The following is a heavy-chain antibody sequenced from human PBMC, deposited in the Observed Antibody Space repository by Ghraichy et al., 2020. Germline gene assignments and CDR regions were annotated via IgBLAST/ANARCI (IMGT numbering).Heavy chain of an antibody. J-gene: IGHJ6*02. CDR1: GFTSIDHY. D-gene: IGHD6-25*01. CDR2: TRDKAKSYTT. CDR3: ARGGSAAAGTGYFFGMDV. V-gene: IGHV3-72*01. Sequence: GGSLRLSCAASGFTSIDHYIDWVRQAPGKGLEWVGRTRDKAKSYTTEYAASVKGRFTISRDDSKTSLYLQMNSLQTEDTAVYFCARGGSAAAGTGYFFGMDVWGQGTTVTVSS.